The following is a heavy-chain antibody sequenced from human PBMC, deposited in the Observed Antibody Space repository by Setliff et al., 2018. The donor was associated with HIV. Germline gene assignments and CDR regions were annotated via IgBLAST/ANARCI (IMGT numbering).Heavy chain of an antibody. Sequence: GGSLRLSCAASGFTFSSYSTNWVRQAPGKGLEWVSYISSSSSTRYYAGSVKGRFTISRENAKNSLYLQMNSLRAEDTAVYYCAREGQEEWLAPSMYNWFDPWGQGTLVTVSS. J-gene: IGHJ5*02. V-gene: IGHV3-48*04. D-gene: IGHD6-19*01. CDR2: ISSSSSTR. CDR3: AREGQEEWLAPSMYNWFDP. CDR1: GFTFSSYS.